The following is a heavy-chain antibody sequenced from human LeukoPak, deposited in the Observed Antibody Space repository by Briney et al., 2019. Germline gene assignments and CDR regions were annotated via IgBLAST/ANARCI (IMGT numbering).Heavy chain of an antibody. J-gene: IGHJ4*02. CDR2: INPSGGST. D-gene: IGHD6-6*01. V-gene: IGHV1-46*01. CDR1: GYTFTSYY. Sequence: ASVKVSCKASGYTFTSYYMHWVRQAPGQGLEWMGIINPSGGSTSYAQKFQGRVTMTRDMSTSTVYMELSSLRSEDTAVYYCARESVAARPVDWFDYWGQGTLISVSS. CDR3: ARESVAARPVDWFDY.